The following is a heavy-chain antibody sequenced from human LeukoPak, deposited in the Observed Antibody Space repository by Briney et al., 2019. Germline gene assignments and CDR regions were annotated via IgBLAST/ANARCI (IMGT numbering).Heavy chain of an antibody. Sequence: GGSLRLSCGASGFTFRNYAMHWVRQAPGKGLEWVAIISFDGSNIQFGDSVKGRFTVSRDNSKNTLYLQMNSLRADDTAVYYCAKGYGQRLVNNWFDPWGQGTLVTVSS. D-gene: IGHD3-16*01. CDR3: AKGYGQRLVNNWFDP. CDR2: ISFDGSNI. V-gene: IGHV3-30*18. CDR1: GFTFRNYA. J-gene: IGHJ5*02.